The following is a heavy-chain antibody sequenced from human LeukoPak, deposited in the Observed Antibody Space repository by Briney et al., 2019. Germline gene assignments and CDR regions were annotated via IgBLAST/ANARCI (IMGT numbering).Heavy chain of an antibody. CDR3: ARNLGDSSGFNWFDP. CDR2: IYPGDSDT. D-gene: IGHD3-22*01. CDR1: GYSFTSYW. Sequence: GESLKISCKGSGYSFTSYWIGWVRQMPGKGLEWMGIIYPGDSDTRYSPSFQGQVTISADKSISTAYLQWSSLKASDTAMYYCARNLGDSSGFNWFDPWGQGTLVTVSS. V-gene: IGHV5-51*01. J-gene: IGHJ5*02.